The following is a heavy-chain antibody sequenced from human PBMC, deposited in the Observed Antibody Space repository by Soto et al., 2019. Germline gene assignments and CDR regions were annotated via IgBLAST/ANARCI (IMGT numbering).Heavy chain of an antibody. D-gene: IGHD6-19*01. Sequence: EVQLVESGGGLVQPGRSLRLSCTASGFTFGDDAMSWFRQAPGKGLEWVGFIRSKAYGGTTEYAASVKGRFVISRDDSKSIAYLQINSLKTEDTAVYYSTREIAVAGYYFDYWGQRTLVTVSS. CDR1: GFTFGDDA. CDR3: TREIAVAGYYFDY. CDR2: IRSKAYGGTT. V-gene: IGHV3-49*03. J-gene: IGHJ4*02.